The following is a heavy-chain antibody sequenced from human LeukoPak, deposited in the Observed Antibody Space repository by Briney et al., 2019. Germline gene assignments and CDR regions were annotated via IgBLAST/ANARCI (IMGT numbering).Heavy chain of an antibody. V-gene: IGHV4-59*01. Sequence: SETLSLTCAVYGGSFSGYYWSWIRQPPGKGLEWIGYIYYSGSTNYNPSLKSRVTISVDTSKNQFSLKLSSVTAADTAVYYCARHADSGWYLGLIDYWGQGTLVTVSS. CDR3: ARHADSGWYLGLIDY. CDR1: GGSFSGYY. J-gene: IGHJ4*02. D-gene: IGHD6-19*01. CDR2: IYYSGST.